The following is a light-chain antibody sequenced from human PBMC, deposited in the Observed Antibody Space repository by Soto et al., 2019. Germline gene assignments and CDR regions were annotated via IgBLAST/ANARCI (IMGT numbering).Light chain of an antibody. V-gene: IGLV2-14*03. CDR2: DVS. J-gene: IGLJ3*02. CDR3: SSYTTRATVV. Sequence: QSALTQPASVSGSPGQSITISCTGTSSDVGGYNYVSWYQHHPGKAPKRMIYDVSNRPSGVSNRFSGSKSGNTASLTISGVQAEDEASYYCSSYTTRATVVFGGGTQLTVL. CDR1: SSDVGGYNY.